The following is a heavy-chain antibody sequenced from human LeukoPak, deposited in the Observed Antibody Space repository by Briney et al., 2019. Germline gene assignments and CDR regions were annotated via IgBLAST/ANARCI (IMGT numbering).Heavy chain of an antibody. CDR3: ARAGLADAFDL. V-gene: IGHV3-48*01. Sequence: GGSLRLSCAGSGFTFSTYSMNWVRQAPGKGLEWLSYISGSSNIIHYADSVKGRFTISRDNAKNSLYLQMNSLRAEDTPMYYCARAGLADAFDLWGQGTMVTVSS. CDR2: ISGSSNII. J-gene: IGHJ3*01. CDR1: GFTFSTYS.